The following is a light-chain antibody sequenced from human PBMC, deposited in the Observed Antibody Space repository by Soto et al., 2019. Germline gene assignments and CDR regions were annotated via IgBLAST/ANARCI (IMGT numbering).Light chain of an antibody. CDR2: GAS. Sequence: EIVMTQSPATLSVSPGERATLSCRASQSVSSNLAWYQQKPGQAPRLLIYGASSRATGIPGRFSGSGSGTEFTLTISSLQSEDFTVYSCLQYHNLWAFGQGTKVDI. CDR1: QSVSSN. V-gene: IGKV3-15*01. CDR3: LQYHNLWA. J-gene: IGKJ1*01.